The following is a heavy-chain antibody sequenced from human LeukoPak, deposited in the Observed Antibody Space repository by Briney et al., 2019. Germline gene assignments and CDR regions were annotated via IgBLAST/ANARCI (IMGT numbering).Heavy chain of an antibody. J-gene: IGHJ4*02. CDR1: GFTFSSYW. CDR3: VRDPPRTVPGIDFDY. Sequence: PGGSLRLSCAASGFTFSSYWMSWVRQAPGKGLEWVSYISSSGSPIYYADSLKGRFTISRDNAKNSLYLQMNSLRAEDTAVYYCVRDPPRTVPGIDFDYWGQGTLVTVSS. V-gene: IGHV3-48*01. D-gene: IGHD6-19*01. CDR2: ISSSGSPI.